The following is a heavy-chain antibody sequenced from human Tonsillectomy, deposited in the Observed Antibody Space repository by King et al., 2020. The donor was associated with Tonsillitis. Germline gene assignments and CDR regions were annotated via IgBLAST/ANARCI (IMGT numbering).Heavy chain of an antibody. D-gene: IGHD3-22*01. Sequence: AQLVQSGGGVVQPGGSLRLSCAASGFTFSSYSMHWVRQAPGKGLEWVAFIRYAGSDKYYADSVKGRFTISRDNSKHKLYLQMNSLRAEDTALYYCACSGYYPYDAFDIWGQGTMVTVSS. CDR2: IRYAGSDK. CDR3: ACSGYYPYDAFDI. V-gene: IGHV3-30*02. J-gene: IGHJ3*02. CDR1: GFTFSSYS.